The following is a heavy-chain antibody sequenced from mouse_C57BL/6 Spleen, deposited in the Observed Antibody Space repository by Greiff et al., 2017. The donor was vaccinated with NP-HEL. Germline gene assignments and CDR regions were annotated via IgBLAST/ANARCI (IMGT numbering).Heavy chain of an antibody. J-gene: IGHJ2*01. CDR1: GYAFSSSW. CDR2: IYPGDGDT. CDR3: ARERGYYFDY. Sequence: VQLQQSGPELVKPGASVKISCKASGYAFSSSWMNWVKPRPGKGLEWIGRIYPGDGDTNYNGKFKGKATLTADKSSSTAYMQLSSLTSEDSAVYFCARERGYYFDYWGQGTTLTVAS. V-gene: IGHV1-82*01.